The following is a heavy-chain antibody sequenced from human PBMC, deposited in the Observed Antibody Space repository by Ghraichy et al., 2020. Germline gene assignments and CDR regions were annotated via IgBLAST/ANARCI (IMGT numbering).Heavy chain of an antibody. CDR1: GFTFSDYF. CDR3: ARDLQGMMAARFPYYTDV. V-gene: IGHV3-11*01. CDR2: IASGGTTI. D-gene: IGHD5-24*01. J-gene: IGHJ6*03. Sequence: GGSLRLSCAASGFTFSDYFVSWIRQAPGQGLQWVTYIASGGTTIYYGDSVKGRFTISMDSAKKSLYLQMNNLRAEDTAVYYCARDLQGMMAARFPYYTDVWGKGTAVTVSS.